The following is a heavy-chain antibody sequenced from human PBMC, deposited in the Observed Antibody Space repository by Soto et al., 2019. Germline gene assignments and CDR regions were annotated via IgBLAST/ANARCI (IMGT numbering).Heavy chain of an antibody. Sequence: GGSLRLSCAASGFTFSSYGMRWVRQAPGKGLEWVAVISYDGSNKYYADSVKGRFTISRDNSKNTLYLQMNSLRAEDTAVYYCAKDREDYGGNSGYYYGMDVWGQGTTVTVSS. CDR3: AKDREDYGGNSGYYYGMDV. D-gene: IGHD4-17*01. J-gene: IGHJ6*02. V-gene: IGHV3-30*18. CDR2: ISYDGSNK. CDR1: GFTFSSYG.